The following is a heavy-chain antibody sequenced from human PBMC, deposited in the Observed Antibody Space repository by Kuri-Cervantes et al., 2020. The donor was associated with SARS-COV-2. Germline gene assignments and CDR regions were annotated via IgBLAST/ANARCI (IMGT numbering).Heavy chain of an antibody. CDR2: ISGSGGST. J-gene: IGHJ3*02. V-gene: IGHV3-23*01. CDR1: GFTFSSYA. D-gene: IGHD3-10*01. Sequence: LSLTCAASGFTFSSYAMSWVRQAPGKGLEWVSAISGSGGSTYYADSVKGRFTISRDNSKNTLYLQMNTLRAEDTAVYYCAKDRAVARGAFDIWGQGTMVTVSS. CDR3: AKDRAVARGAFDI.